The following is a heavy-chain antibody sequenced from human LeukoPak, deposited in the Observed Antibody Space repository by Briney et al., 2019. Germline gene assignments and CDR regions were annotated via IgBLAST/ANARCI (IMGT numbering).Heavy chain of an antibody. J-gene: IGHJ3*02. CDR1: GFTFSDYY. CDR3: ARHDSSGYYYVDAFDI. CDR2: ISSSGSTI. D-gene: IGHD3-22*01. Sequence: GGSLRLSCAASGFTFSDYYMSWIRQAPGKGLEWVSYISSSGSTIYYADSVKGRFTIPRDNAKNSLYLQMNSLRAEDTAVYYCARHDSSGYYYVDAFDIWGQGTMVTVSS. V-gene: IGHV3-11*01.